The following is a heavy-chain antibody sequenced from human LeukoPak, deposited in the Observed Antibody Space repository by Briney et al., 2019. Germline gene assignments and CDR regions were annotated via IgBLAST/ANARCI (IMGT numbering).Heavy chain of an antibody. Sequence: GGSLRLSCAASGFTFSSYAMSWVRQAPGKGLEWVSAISGSGGSTYYADSVKGRFTISRDNSKTTLYLQMNSLRAEDSAVYYCAKDSNFWSGYGYYFDYWGQGTLVTVSS. V-gene: IGHV3-23*01. J-gene: IGHJ4*02. CDR1: GFTFSSYA. D-gene: IGHD3-3*01. CDR2: ISGSGGST. CDR3: AKDSNFWSGYGYYFDY.